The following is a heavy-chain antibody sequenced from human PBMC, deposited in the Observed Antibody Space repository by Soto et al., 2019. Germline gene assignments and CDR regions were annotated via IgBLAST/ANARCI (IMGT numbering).Heavy chain of an antibody. CDR2: INHSGRV. D-gene: IGHD3-22*01. V-gene: IGHV4-34*01. CDR1: GGSFSGHS. J-gene: IGHJ5*01. Sequence: SETLSLTCAVYGGSFSGHSWTWIRQPPGKGLEWIGDINHSGRVNYSPSLKSRVTISLDTSKNQFSLTLSAVTAADTAMYYCSTRAYDTNGYYRFDPWGQGTLVTVSS. CDR3: STRAYDTNGYYRFDP.